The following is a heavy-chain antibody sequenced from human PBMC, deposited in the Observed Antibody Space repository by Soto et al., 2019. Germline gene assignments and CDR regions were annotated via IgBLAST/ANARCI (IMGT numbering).Heavy chain of an antibody. D-gene: IGHD6-19*01. Sequence: GGSLRLSCAASGFTFSSYAMSWVRQAPGKGLEWVSAISGSGGSTYYADSVKGRFTISRDNSKNTLNLQMNSLRAEDTAVYYCAKVVPRYSSGWYAVTGAFDIWGQGTMVTVS. J-gene: IGHJ3*02. V-gene: IGHV3-23*01. CDR3: AKVVPRYSSGWYAVTGAFDI. CDR1: GFTFSSYA. CDR2: ISGSGGST.